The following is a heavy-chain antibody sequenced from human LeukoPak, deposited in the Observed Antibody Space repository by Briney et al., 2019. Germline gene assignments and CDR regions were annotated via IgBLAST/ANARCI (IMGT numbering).Heavy chain of an antibody. CDR1: GFTFSSYA. CDR2: ISGSGGNT. V-gene: IGHV3-23*01. D-gene: IGHD5-24*01. J-gene: IGHJ3*02. Sequence: GGSLRLSCAASGFTFSSYAMSWVRQAPGKGLEWVSAISGSGGNTYYADSVKGRFTISRDNSKNTLYLQMNSLRAEDTAVYYCAKDNKGDGYTQGAFDIWGQGTMVTVSS. CDR3: AKDNKGDGYTQGAFDI.